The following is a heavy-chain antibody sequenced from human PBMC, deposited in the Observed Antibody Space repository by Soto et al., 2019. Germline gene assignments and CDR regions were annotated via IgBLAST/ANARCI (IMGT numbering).Heavy chain of an antibody. CDR1: GGSISSGDYY. V-gene: IGHV2-5*01. CDR3: ARYSSGWGYNWFDP. J-gene: IGHJ5*02. Sequence: TLSLTCTVSGGSISSGDYYWSWIRQPPGKGLEWLALIYWNDDKRYSPSLKSRLTITKDTSKNQVVLTMTNMDPVDTATYYCARYSSGWGYNWFDPWGQGTLVTVS. CDR2: IYWNDDK. D-gene: IGHD6-19*01.